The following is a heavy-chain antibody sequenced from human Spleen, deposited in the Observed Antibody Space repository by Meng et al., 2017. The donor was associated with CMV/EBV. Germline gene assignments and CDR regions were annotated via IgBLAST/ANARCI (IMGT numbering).Heavy chain of an antibody. CDR1: GFTFSGYA. Sequence: GESLKISCAASGFTFSGYAMSWVRQAPGKGLEWVSAISGSGDRTYYADSVKGRFTFSRDNSKNTLYLQMNSLTTEDTAVYYCATGPQKSYFDYWGQGTLVTVSS. J-gene: IGHJ4*02. CDR2: ISGSGDRT. V-gene: IGHV3-23*01. CDR3: ATGPQKSYFDY.